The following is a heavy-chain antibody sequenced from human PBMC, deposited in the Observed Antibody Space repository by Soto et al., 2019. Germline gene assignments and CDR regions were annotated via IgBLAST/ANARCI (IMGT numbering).Heavy chain of an antibody. V-gene: IGHV4-39*01. D-gene: IGHD3-10*01. CDR2: IYYSGDT. CDR3: ARHYPFGSGSYSPYYFDS. CDR1: GGSISRSR. J-gene: IGHJ4*02. Sequence: PSEPLSLPCTVSGGSISRSRWGWIRQPPGKGLEWIGNIYYSGDTYYNPSLKSRLTISVDTSKNQFSLKLSSVTAADTAVYYCARHYPFGSGSYSPYYFDSWGQGTLVTVSS.